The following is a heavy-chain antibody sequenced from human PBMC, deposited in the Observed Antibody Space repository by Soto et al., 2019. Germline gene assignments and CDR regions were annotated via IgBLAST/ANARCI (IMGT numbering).Heavy chain of an antibody. V-gene: IGHV4-38-2*01. J-gene: IGHJ5*02. CDR1: GYSISSGYY. CDR2: IYHSGST. Sequence: SETLSLTCAVSGYSISSGYYWGWIRQPPGKGLEWIGSIYHSGSTYYNPSLKSRVTISVDTSKNQFSLKLSSVTAADTAVYYCARGPGAYSSSWYNWFDPWGQGTLVTVSS. D-gene: IGHD6-13*01. CDR3: ARGPGAYSSSWYNWFDP.